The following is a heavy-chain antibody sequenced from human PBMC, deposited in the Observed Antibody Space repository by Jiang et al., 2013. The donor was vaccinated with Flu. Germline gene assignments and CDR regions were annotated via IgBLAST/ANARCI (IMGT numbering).Heavy chain of an antibody. V-gene: IGHV1-18*01. CDR3: ARDFSGYYASYLDY. D-gene: IGHD3-22*01. CDR1: GYMFRDYG. CDR2: ISVATGDT. J-gene: IGHJ4*02. Sequence: PGASVRVSCKASGYMFRDYGITWVRQAPGQGLEWMGWISVATGDTKYAHHLQARVTMTTDRSTKTAYMDLRSLRTDDTGVYYCARDFSGYYASYLDYWGQGTLITVSS.